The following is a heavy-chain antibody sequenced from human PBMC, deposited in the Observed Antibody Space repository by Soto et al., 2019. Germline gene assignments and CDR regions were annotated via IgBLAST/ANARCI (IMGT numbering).Heavy chain of an antibody. D-gene: IGHD6-13*01. CDR1: GYTFTSYG. V-gene: IGHV1-18*01. CDR2: ISAYNGNT. J-gene: IGHJ5*02. CDR3: ARDIGLSVSQRPSPMSSSWYPKRFDP. Sequence: ASVKVSCKASGYTFTSYGISWVRQAPGQGLEWMGWISAYNGNTNYAQKLQGRVTMTTDTSTSTAYMELRSLISDDTAVYYCARDIGLSVSQRPSPMSSSWYPKRFDPWGQGTLVTVSS.